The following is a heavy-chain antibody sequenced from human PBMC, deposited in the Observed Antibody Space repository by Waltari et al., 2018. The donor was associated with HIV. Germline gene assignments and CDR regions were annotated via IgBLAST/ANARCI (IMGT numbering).Heavy chain of an antibody. CDR2: INVRSVQT. CDR3: ARGTDWVVDVFEY. D-gene: IGHD2-15*01. Sequence: QVQLVQSGAEVKKPGASGTVSCVTSGFNFNNYARHWMRQAPGHGLEWRGSINVRSVQTRYSQMCQDRVTFTRDTSETTIFMELKSLEYEEPALYFCARGTDWVVDVFEYWGQGTLVTVSS. V-gene: IGHV1-3*01. J-gene: IGHJ4*02. CDR1: GFNFNNYA.